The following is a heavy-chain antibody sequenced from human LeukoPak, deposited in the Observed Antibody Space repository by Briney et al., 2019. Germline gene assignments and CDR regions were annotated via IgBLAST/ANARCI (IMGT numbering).Heavy chain of an antibody. D-gene: IGHD5-18*01. CDR1: GFTFSSYE. CDR3: ATTIGGYNYGPSFDY. J-gene: IGHJ4*02. V-gene: IGHV3-48*03. Sequence: PGGSLRLSCAGTGFTFSSYEMNWVRQAPGKGVEGGSYISSSTSTIYYADSVKGRFAISRDSAKNSLYLQMNSLRAEDTAVYYCATTIGGYNYGPSFDYWGQGTLVTVSS. CDR2: ISSSTSTI.